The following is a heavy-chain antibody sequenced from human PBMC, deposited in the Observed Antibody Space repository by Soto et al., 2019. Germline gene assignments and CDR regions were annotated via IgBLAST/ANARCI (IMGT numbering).Heavy chain of an antibody. V-gene: IGHV3-74*01. D-gene: IGHD3-10*01. CDR2: INPTGSGT. CDR3: ARVRNGEYSFDY. J-gene: IGHJ4*02. Sequence: EVQLGESGGGLVQPGGSLRLSCAASGFTFSHYWMHWVRQAPGKGLLWVSRINPTGSGTSYADSVKGRFSISRDNAKNALSLQINSLRGEDTAVYYCARVRNGEYSFDYWGQGTLVTVSS. CDR1: GFTFSHYW.